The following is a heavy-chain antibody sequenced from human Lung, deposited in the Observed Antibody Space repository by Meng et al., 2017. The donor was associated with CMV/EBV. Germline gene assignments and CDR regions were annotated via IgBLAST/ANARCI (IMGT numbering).Heavy chain of an antibody. J-gene: IGHJ6*02. V-gene: IGHV3-30-3*01. CDR2: ISYDGSNK. D-gene: IGHD6-13*01. Sequence: GGSLRLXCAVSGFTFSSYAMHWVRQAPGKGLEWVAVISYDGSNKYYADSVKGRFTISRDNSKNTLYLQMNSLRAEDTAVYYCARDSRGSWYYSHGDYYYGMDVXGQGXTVTVSS. CDR3: ARDSRGSWYYSHGDYYYGMDV. CDR1: GFTFSSYA.